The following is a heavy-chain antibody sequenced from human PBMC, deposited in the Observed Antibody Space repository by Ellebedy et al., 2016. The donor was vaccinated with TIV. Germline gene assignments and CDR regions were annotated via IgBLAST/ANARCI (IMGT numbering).Heavy chain of an antibody. CDR3: ARARAVAGYLDY. Sequence: MPSETLSLTCAVYGGSFSGYYWSWIRQPPGKGLEWIGEINHSGSTNYNPSLKSRVTISVDTSKNQFSLKLSSVTAADTAVYYCARARAVAGYLDYWGQGTLVTVSS. CDR2: INHSGST. J-gene: IGHJ4*02. CDR1: GGSFSGYY. V-gene: IGHV4-34*01. D-gene: IGHD6-19*01.